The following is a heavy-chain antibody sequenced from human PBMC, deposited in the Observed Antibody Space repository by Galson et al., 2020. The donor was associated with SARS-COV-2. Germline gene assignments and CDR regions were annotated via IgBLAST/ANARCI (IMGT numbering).Heavy chain of an antibody. CDR1: GGSFSSYY. Sequence: SETLSLTCAVYGGSFSSYYWSWIRQPPGKGLEWIWEINHSGSTNYNPSLKSRVTISVDTSKNQFSLKLSPVTAAATAVYFCARGPWELWYFDLWGRGTLVTVSS. D-gene: IGHD1-26*01. CDR3: ARGPWELWYFDL. J-gene: IGHJ2*01. V-gene: IGHV4-34*01. CDR2: INHSGST.